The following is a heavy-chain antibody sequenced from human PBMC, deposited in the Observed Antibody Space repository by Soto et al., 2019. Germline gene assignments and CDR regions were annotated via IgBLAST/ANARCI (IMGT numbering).Heavy chain of an antibody. V-gene: IGHV5-10-1*01. Sequence: GASLKISCKASGYSLTSYWISWVRQKPGKGLEWMGNIDPSDSYTNYSPSFQGHVTISADTSINTAYLQWYSLKASDTAMYYCARQDVWGQGTTVTVSS. CDR2: IDPSDSYT. CDR1: GYSLTSYW. CDR3: ARQDV. J-gene: IGHJ6*02.